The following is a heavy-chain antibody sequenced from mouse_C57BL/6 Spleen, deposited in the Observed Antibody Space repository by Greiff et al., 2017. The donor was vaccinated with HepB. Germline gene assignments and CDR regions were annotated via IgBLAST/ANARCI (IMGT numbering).Heavy chain of an antibody. CDR1: GYTFTSYW. D-gene: IGHD2-2*01. CDR3: AREGGYGYEYYFDY. V-gene: IGHV1-64*01. J-gene: IGHJ2*01. Sequence: VQLQQSGAELVKPGASVKLSCKASGYTFTSYWMHWVKQRPGQGLEWIGMIHPNSGSTNYNEKFKSKATLTVDKSSSTAYMQLSSLTSEDSAVYYCAREGGYGYEYYFDYWGQGTTLTVSS. CDR2: IHPNSGST.